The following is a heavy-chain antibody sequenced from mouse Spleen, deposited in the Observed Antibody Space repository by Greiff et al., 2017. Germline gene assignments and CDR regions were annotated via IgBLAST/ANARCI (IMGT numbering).Heavy chain of an antibody. Sequence: VQLQQSGAELVKPGASVKLSCKASGYTFTSYWMHWVKQRPGQGLEWIGEINPSNGRTNYNEKFKSKATLTVDKSSSTAYMQLSSLTSEDSAVYYCARRYDGYYRYFDVWGAGTTVTVSS. J-gene: IGHJ1*01. D-gene: IGHD2-3*01. CDR2: INPSNGRT. CDR3: ARRYDGYYRYFDV. V-gene: IGHV1S81*02. CDR1: GYTFTSYW.